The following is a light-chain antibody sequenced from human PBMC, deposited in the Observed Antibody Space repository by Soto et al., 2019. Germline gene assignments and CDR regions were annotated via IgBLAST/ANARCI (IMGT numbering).Light chain of an antibody. Sequence: QSALTQPASVSGSPGQSITLSCTGTSGDIGSYNRVSWYQQHPGKAPKLIIYEVTDRPSGVSNRFSGSKSGNTASLTISGHQAEYEPEYYCGSYTNIKTRACVFGTGTKLTVL. V-gene: IGLV2-14*01. CDR3: GSYTNIKTRACV. CDR2: EVT. CDR1: SGDIGSYNR. J-gene: IGLJ1*01.